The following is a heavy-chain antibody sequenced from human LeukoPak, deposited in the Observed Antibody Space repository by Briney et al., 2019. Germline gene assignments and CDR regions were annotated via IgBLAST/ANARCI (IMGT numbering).Heavy chain of an antibody. J-gene: IGHJ6*03. CDR1: GFTFSTYA. D-gene: IGHD2-2*01. Sequence: GGSLRLTCAASGFTFSTYAISWVRQAPDKGLEWVAVISFDGVNTFYADSVKGRFTISRDNSNNTVYLQMNNLRPEDTAVFYCARGQGYESYYYMDVLGKGTTVSVSS. V-gene: IGHV3-30*04. CDR2: ISFDGVNT. CDR3: ARGQGYESYYYMDV.